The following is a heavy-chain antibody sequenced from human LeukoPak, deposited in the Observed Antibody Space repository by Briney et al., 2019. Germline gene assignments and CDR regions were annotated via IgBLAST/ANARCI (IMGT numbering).Heavy chain of an antibody. CDR3: ARGTDYYDSSGWLDP. Sequence: SETLSLTCTVSGDSISSGHYWDWIRQPPGRGLEWIGSIHHSGSTWYDPSLKSRVTISLDTSQTQISLRVTSVTAADTAVYYCARGTDYYDSSGWLDPWGQGTLVTVSS. CDR2: IHHSGST. D-gene: IGHD3-22*01. CDR1: GDSISSGHY. J-gene: IGHJ5*02. V-gene: IGHV4-38-2*02.